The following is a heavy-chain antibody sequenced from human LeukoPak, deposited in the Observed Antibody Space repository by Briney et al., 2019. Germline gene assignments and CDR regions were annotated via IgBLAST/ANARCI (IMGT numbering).Heavy chain of an antibody. J-gene: IGHJ4*02. CDR2: ISSSSSYI. CDR1: GFTFISYS. V-gene: IGHV3-21*01. Sequence: GGSLRLSCAASGFTFISYSMNWVRQAPGKGLEWVSSISSSSSYIYYADSVKGRFTISRDNAKNSLYLQMNSLRAEDTAVYYCARGYSSGWYNYWGQGTLVTVSS. D-gene: IGHD6-19*01. CDR3: ARGYSSGWYNY.